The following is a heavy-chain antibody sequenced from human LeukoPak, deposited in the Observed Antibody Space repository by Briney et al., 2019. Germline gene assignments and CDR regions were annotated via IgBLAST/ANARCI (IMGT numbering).Heavy chain of an antibody. V-gene: IGHV3-21*06. Sequence: GGSLRLSCGASGFNFNSYSMNWVRRAPGKGLEWVASILGSGSEMFYADSVKGRFTISRDNAANSLYLQMNSLRVEDTAVYYCARGVEPLAANTLAYWGQGTLVTVSS. CDR1: GFNFNSYS. D-gene: IGHD1-14*01. CDR2: ILGSGSEM. CDR3: ARGVEPLAANTLAY. J-gene: IGHJ4*02.